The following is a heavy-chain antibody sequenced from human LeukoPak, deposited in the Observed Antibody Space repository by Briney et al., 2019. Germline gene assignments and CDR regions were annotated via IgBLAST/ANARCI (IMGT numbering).Heavy chain of an antibody. CDR2: ISGSGGST. D-gene: IGHD4-17*01. J-gene: IGHJ4*02. CDR3: ARPHPPTAPPYYFDY. V-gene: IGHV3-23*01. Sequence: GGSLRLSCAASGFTFSSYAMSWVRQAPGKGLEWVSAISGSGGSTYYADSVKGRFNISRNNSKNTLYLQMNSLRAEDTAVYYCARPHPPTAPPYYFDYWGQGTLVTVSS. CDR1: GFTFSSYA.